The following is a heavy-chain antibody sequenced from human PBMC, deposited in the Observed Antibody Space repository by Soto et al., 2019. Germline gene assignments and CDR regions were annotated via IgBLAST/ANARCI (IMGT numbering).Heavy chain of an antibody. CDR1: GFSFSEYS. D-gene: IGHD3-22*01. CDR3: AKDQSNSNPLYYFDF. Sequence: GGSLRLSCAASGFSFSEYSMTWVRQAPGKGLQWVSAISGDTATTHYADSVKGRFTISRDNSKNTLYLQMNSLRAEDTAIYYCAKDQSNSNPLYYFDFWGPGTLVTVSS. V-gene: IGHV3-23*01. J-gene: IGHJ4*02. CDR2: ISGDTATT.